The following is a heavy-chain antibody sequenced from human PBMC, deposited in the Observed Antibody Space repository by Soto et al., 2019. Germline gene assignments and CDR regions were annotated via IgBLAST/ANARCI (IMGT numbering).Heavy chain of an antibody. J-gene: IGHJ4*02. D-gene: IGHD2-15*01. CDR3: ARDYPYCTGGSCPGY. V-gene: IGHV1-3*01. Sequence: QVQLVQSGAEVKKPGASVKVSRKASGYTFTNFVMHWVRQAPGDRLEWMGWINAANGNTKYSQKFQGRVIISMDTSASTAYMELSSLTSEDTAVYYCARDYPYCTGGSCPGYWGQGTLVIVSS. CDR1: GYTFTNFV. CDR2: INAANGNT.